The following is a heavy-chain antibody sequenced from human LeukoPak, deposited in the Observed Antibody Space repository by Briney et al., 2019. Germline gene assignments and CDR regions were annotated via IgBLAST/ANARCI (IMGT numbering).Heavy chain of an antibody. CDR2: MNPNSGNT. Sequence: ASVKVSCKASGYTFTSYAMNWVRQATGQGLEWMGWMNPNSGNTGYAQKFQGRVTMTRNTSISTAYMELSSLRSEDTAVYYCARDGEEMNDYGDSNWFDPWGQGTLVTVSS. CDR1: GYTFTSYA. J-gene: IGHJ5*02. CDR3: ARDGEEMNDYGDSNWFDP. V-gene: IGHV1-8*02. D-gene: IGHD4-17*01.